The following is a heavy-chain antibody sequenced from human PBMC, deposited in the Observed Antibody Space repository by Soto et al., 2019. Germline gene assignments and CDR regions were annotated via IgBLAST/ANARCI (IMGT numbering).Heavy chain of an antibody. CDR1: GGTFSSYA. CDR2: IIPIFGTA. V-gene: IGHV1-69*01. J-gene: IGHJ6*02. D-gene: IGHD3-3*01. CDR3: ARGPLGADYYYHGMDV. Sequence: QVQLVQSGAEVKKPGSSVKVSCKASGGTFSSYAISWVRQAPGQGLEWMGGIIPIFGTANYAQKFQGRVTITADESTSTAYMELSGLRSEDTAVYYCARGPLGADYYYHGMDVWGQGTTVTVSS.